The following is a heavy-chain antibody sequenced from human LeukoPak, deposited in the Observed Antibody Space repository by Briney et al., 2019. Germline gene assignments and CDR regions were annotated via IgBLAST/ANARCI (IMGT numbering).Heavy chain of an antibody. Sequence: GATVKVSCKASGYTFTSYGISWVRQAPGQGLEWMGWISPYTGNTNHPQKLQGRLTMTTDTSTSTAYMELRSLRSDDTAVYYCAREPGSTIFGVVIRGGGYYGMDVWGQGTTVTVSS. V-gene: IGHV1-18*01. CDR1: GYTFTSYG. J-gene: IGHJ6*02. D-gene: IGHD3-3*01. CDR3: AREPGSTIFGVVIRGGGYYGMDV. CDR2: ISPYTGNT.